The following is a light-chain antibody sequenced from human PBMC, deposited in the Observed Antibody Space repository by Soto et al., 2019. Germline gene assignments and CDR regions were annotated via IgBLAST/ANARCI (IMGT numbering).Light chain of an antibody. CDR2: EAS. CDR3: QHYDTYSPMWT. V-gene: IGKV1-5*03. Sequence: DIQLAQSPSTLSASVGDRLIITCRATQSINWLVWYQQKPGKAPKLLIFEASRLESGVPSRFSGSGSGTEFTLTISSLQPDDFGTYYCQHYDTYSPMWTFGQGTKVDVK. J-gene: IGKJ1*01. CDR1: QSINW.